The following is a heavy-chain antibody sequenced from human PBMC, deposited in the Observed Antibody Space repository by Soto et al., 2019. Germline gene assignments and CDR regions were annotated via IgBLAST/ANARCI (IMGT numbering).Heavy chain of an antibody. V-gene: IGHV2-5*01. J-gene: IGHJ4*02. CDR3: AHRRRETTVTTGFDY. CDR2: IYWNDDK. D-gene: IGHD4-17*01. CDR1: GFSLTTSGVA. Sequence: QITLKESGPTLVKPTQTVTLTCTFSGFSLTTSGVAVGWIRQPRGKALEWLALIYWNDDKPYSPSLKSRLTITKDTSKNQVVLTMTNMDPVDTATYYCAHRRRETTVTTGFDYWGQGILVTVSS.